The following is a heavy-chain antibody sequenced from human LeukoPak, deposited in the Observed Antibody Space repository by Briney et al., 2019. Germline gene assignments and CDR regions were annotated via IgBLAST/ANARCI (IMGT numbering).Heavy chain of an antibody. CDR2: ISCSGGST. CDR3: ARRMVDRLIVVVVAATIVY. Sequence: GGSLRLSCAASGFTFSSYAMSWVRQAPGKGLEWVAAISCSGGSTYYADSVKGRFTISRDNSKNTLYLQMISLRGEDTAVDYCARRMVDRLIVVVVAATIVYWGQRTLVTVSS. V-gene: IGHV3-23*01. J-gene: IGHJ4*02. D-gene: IGHD2-15*01. CDR1: GFTFSSYA.